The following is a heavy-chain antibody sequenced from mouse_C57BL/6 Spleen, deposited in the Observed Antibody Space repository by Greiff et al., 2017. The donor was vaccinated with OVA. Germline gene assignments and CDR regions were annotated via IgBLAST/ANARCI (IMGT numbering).Heavy chain of an antibody. CDR2: IWSGGST. J-gene: IGHJ3*01. CDR1: GFSLTSYG. CDR3: ARNSAPGTRLAY. Sequence: QVQLKESGPGLVQPSQSLSMTCTVSGFSLTSYGVHWVRQSPGQGLEWLGVIWSGGSTDYYAAFIYRLTTSKDNSKSQVFFKMTSLQADDTAIYDCARNSAPGTRLAYWGQGTLVTVSA. V-gene: IGHV2-2*01.